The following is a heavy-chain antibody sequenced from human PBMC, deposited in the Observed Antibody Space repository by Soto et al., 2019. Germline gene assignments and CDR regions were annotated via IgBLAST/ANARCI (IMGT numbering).Heavy chain of an antibody. V-gene: IGHV3-23*01. CDR1: AFTFSSYA. CDR2: VSGSGDSP. J-gene: IGHJ4*02. D-gene: IGHD2-21*02. CDR3: AKGRASDCPGCTTAY. Sequence: EGQLWESWGGLAQPGVSLRLSCAASAFTFSSYAMSLVLQAPWKGLAWISSVSGSGDSPYYADSVKCRFTSYRDNSTNTPYMQINRLGAEDTAVDYYAKGRASDCPGCTTAYWAQGTLVTASS.